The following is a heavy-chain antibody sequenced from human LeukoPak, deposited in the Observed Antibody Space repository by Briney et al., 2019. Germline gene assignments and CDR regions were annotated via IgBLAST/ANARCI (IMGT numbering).Heavy chain of an antibody. CDR2: IRYDGSNK. CDR3: AKDMIVVVATTYYYYYYYMDV. CDR1: GFDFRNFG. J-gene: IGHJ6*03. Sequence: GGSLRLSCAASGFDFRNFGMHWVRQAPGKGLEWVAFIRYDGSNKYYADSVKGRFTISRDNSKNTLYLQMNSLRAEDTAVYYCAKDMIVVVATTYYYYYYYMDVWGKGTTVTVSS. V-gene: IGHV3-30*02. D-gene: IGHD3-22*01.